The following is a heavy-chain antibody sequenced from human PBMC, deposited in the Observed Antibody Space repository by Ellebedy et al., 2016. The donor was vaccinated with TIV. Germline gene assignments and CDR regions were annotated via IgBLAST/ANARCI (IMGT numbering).Heavy chain of an antibody. CDR1: GFTFSDYA. CDR2: IKQDGSEK. V-gene: IGHV3-7*01. Sequence: PGGSLRLSCAASGFTFSDYAMSWVRQAPGKGLEWVANIKQDGSEKWYVDSVKGRFTISRDNAKNSLYLQMSSLRAEDTAVYYCARDGIVGGPTEYYFDSWGQGTLVTVSS. CDR3: ARDGIVGGPTEYYFDS. J-gene: IGHJ4*02. D-gene: IGHD1-26*01.